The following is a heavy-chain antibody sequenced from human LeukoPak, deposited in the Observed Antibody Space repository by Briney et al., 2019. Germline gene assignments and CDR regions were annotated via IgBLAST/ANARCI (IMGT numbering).Heavy chain of an antibody. D-gene: IGHD1-26*01. V-gene: IGHV3-23*01. CDR1: GFTFRSYD. Sequence: GGSPRLSCAASGFTFRSYDMSWGRQAPGGGLGWVSGITGSGGSTSYADSAEGRFTISSDNSKNTLYLQMNSLRAEDTAVSYCAKGTWGERLDWYFYLWGRRGLVTVSS. J-gene: IGHJ2*01. CDR2: ITGSGGST. CDR3: AKGTWGERLDWYFYL.